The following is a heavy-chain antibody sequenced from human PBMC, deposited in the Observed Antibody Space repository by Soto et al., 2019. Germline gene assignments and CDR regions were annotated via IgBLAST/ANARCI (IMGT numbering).Heavy chain of an antibody. D-gene: IGHD2-2*01. CDR1: GFTLGSYW. Sequence: EVQLVESGGGWVWRGGSLRLSCAASGFTLGSYWMNWVRQPPGKGLEWVANIKVDGSEQYYADSVKGRFTISRDNSKNTLYLQMNSLRAEDTAVYYCARIASTSSYHFDYWGQGTLVTVSS. CDR2: IKVDGSEQ. CDR3: ARIASTSSYHFDY. V-gene: IGHV3-7*03. J-gene: IGHJ4*02.